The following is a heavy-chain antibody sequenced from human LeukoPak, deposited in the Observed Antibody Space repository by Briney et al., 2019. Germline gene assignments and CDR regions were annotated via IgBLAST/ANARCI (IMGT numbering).Heavy chain of an antibody. CDR1: GFTFSSYA. CDR3: ARLAYCGGDCPKYYFDY. CDR2: ISSSGGST. V-gene: IGHV3-23*01. J-gene: IGHJ4*02. D-gene: IGHD2-21*02. Sequence: GGSLRLSCAASGFTFSSYAMSWVRQAPGKGLEWVSAISSSGGSTYYADSVKGRFTISRDNSKNTLYLQMSSLRAEDTAVYYCARLAYCGGDCPKYYFDYWGQGTLVTVSS.